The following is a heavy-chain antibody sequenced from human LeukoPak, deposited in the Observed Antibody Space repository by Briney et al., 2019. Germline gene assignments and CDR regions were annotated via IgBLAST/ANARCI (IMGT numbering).Heavy chain of an antibody. CDR3: ARKANGMAAPFDS. CDR1: GYNFSNYW. V-gene: IGHV5-51*01. CDR2: IYPGDSDT. J-gene: IGHJ4*02. Sequence: GESLKISFEASGYNFSNYWINWVRQEPGKGLEWMGIIYPGDSDTRYGPSFQGHVTISADRSANTAYLQWSRLEASDTAKYFCARKANGMAAPFDSWAQGTLVTVSS. D-gene: IGHD6-13*01.